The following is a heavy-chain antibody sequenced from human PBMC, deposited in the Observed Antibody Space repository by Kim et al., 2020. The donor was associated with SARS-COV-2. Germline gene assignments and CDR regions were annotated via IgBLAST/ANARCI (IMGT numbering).Heavy chain of an antibody. J-gene: IGHJ3*02. D-gene: IGHD2-2*01. CDR2: ISSSSSYI. Sequence: GGSLRLSCAASGFTFSSYSMNWVRQAPGKGLEWVSSISSSSSYIYYADSVKGRFTISRDNAKNSLYLQMNSLRAEDTAVYYCASPPHLPAAIGRAFDIWGQGTMVTVSS. CDR3: ASPPHLPAAIGRAFDI. CDR1: GFTFSSYS. V-gene: IGHV3-21*01.